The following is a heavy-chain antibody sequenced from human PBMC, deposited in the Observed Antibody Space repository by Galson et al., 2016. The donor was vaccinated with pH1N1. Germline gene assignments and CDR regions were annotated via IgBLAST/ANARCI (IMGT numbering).Heavy chain of an antibody. D-gene: IGHD2-2*01. V-gene: IGHV4-61*09. CDR3: ARDRSPARLYY. CDR2: IHTSGST. J-gene: IGHJ4*02. CDR1: GTSISSGSYY. Sequence: TLSLTCTVSGTSISSGSYYWSWIRQPAGKGLEWIGHIHTSGSTNYNPSLKSRDTISVDTSKNQFSLKVSSVTAADTAVYYCARDRSPARLYYWGQGTLVTVSS.